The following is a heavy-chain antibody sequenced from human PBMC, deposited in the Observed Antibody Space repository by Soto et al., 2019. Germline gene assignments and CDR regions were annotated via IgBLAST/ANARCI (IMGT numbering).Heavy chain of an antibody. CDR1: GYTFTNYY. CDR3: ARAITFGTLMDV. D-gene: IGHD1-20*01. Sequence: ASVKVSCKASGYTFTNYYMHWVRQAPGQGLEWMGWINPNTGGTNYAQKFQGRVTMTRDTSVSTAYMELSRLRSDDTALYYCARAITFGTLMDVWGQGTTVTVSS. V-gene: IGHV1-2*02. J-gene: IGHJ6*02. CDR2: INPNTGGT.